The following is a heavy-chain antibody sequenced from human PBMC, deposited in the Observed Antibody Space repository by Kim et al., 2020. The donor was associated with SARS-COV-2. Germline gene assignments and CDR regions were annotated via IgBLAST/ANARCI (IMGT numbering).Heavy chain of an antibody. D-gene: IGHD2-2*01. Sequence: YYADSVKARFTISRDNAKNSLYLQMHSLRDEDTAVYYCGPQAVPAVPFDYWGQGTLVTVSS. V-gene: IGHV3-48*02. CDR3: GPQAVPAVPFDY. J-gene: IGHJ4*02.